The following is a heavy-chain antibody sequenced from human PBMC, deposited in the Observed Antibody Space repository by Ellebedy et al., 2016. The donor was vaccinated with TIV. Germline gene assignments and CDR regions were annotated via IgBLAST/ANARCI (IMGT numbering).Heavy chain of an antibody. V-gene: IGHV3-11*01. Sequence: GESLKISCAASGFSFSDYYMTRIRQAPGKGLEWVSFISSRGGTIYDADSVKGRFTISRDNAKNSLYLQMNSLRVEDTAVYYCARRTDTVTLPDWGQGTLVTVSS. CDR2: ISSRGGTI. CDR3: ARRTDTVTLPD. J-gene: IGHJ4*02. CDR1: GFSFSDYY. D-gene: IGHD4-17*01.